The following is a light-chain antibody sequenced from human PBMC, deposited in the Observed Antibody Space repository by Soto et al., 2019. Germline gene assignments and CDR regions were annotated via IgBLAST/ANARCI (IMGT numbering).Light chain of an antibody. CDR2: DAS. CDR1: QSVSSY. J-gene: IGKJ1*01. Sequence: EIVLTQSPATLSLSPLEIATLSFMASQSVSSYLAWYQQKPGQAPRLLIYDASNRATGIPARFSGSGSGTDFTLTISSLQAEDVADYYCQQYHSTPRTFGQGTKVDIK. V-gene: IGKV3-11*01. CDR3: QQYHSTPRT.